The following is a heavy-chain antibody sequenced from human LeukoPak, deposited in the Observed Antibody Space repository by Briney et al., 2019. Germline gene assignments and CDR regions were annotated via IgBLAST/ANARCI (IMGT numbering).Heavy chain of an antibody. Sequence: SVKVSCKASGGTFSSYAISWVRQAPGQGREWMGGIIPIFGTANYAQKFQGRVTITADESTSTAYMELSSLRSEDTAVYYCARAPITFFGVVPVSLNWFDPWGQGTLVTVSS. V-gene: IGHV1-69*01. D-gene: IGHD3-3*01. CDR3: ARAPITFFGVVPVSLNWFDP. CDR1: GGTFSSYA. J-gene: IGHJ5*02. CDR2: IIPIFGTA.